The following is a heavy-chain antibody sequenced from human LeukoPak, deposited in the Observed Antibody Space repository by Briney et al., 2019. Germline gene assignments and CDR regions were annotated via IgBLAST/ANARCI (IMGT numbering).Heavy chain of an antibody. CDR3: ARDLGQSLLALMAWAD. CDR2: VVDSGIT. CDR1: GGSLFCNY. J-gene: IGHJ4*02. D-gene: IGHD2-8*01. V-gene: IGHV4-59*01. Sequence: PSETLSLTCAVSGGSLFCNYWTWIRQPPGKGLEWIGYVVDSGITKYNPSLQSRVTISVDTSKNQFSLRLDSVTAADTAVYYCARDLGQSLLALMAWADWGREALVTVSS.